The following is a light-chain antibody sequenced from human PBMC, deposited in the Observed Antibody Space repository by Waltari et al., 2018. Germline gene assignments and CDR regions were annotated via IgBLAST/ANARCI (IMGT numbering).Light chain of an antibody. CDR1: TSDVGSYNL. J-gene: IGLJ2*01. Sequence: QSALTQPASVSGSPGQSITISCTGTTSDVGSYNLFSWYRQHPGEAPKLIIYEVRKRPSGVSDRFSGSKSGNTASLTISGLQAEDEADYYCCSYGGASIRVFGGGTKLTVL. CDR2: EVR. V-gene: IGLV2-23*02. CDR3: CSYGGASIRV.